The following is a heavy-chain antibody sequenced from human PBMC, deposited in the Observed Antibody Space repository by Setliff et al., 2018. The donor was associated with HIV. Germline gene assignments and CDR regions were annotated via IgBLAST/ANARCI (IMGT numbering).Heavy chain of an antibody. CDR2: INTNTGGT. V-gene: IGHV1-2*02. J-gene: IGHJ6*03. D-gene: IGHD2-15*01. CDR1: GYTFTSYA. CDR3: ARDHVVCSGGTCRSDDPYYYYYMNV. Sequence: ASVKVSCKASGYTFTSYAMNWVRQAPGQGLEWMGWINTNTGGTKYAQKFQGRVTMTMDTSTTTAYMELSRLKSDDTAVYYCARDHVVCSGGTCRSDDPYYYYYMNVWGEGTTVTVSS.